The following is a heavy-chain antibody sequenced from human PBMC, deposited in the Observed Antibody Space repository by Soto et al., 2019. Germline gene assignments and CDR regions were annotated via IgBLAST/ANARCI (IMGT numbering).Heavy chain of an antibody. CDR1: GFTFDDYT. V-gene: IGHV3-43*01. D-gene: IGHD6-19*01. CDR3: AKDQASSGWYSWFDP. J-gene: IGHJ5*02. CDR2: ISWDGGST. Sequence: GGSLRLSCAASGFTFDDYTMHWVRQAPGKGLEWVSLISWDGGSTYYADSVKGRFTISRHKSKNSLYLQMNSLRTEDTALYYCAKDQASSGWYSWFDPWGQGTLVTVSS.